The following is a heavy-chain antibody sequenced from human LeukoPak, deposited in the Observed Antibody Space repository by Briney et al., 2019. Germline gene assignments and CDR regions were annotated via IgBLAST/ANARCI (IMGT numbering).Heavy chain of an antibody. CDR1: GYTFTKYG. CDR3: ARVGYFYGYYFDY. J-gene: IGHJ4*02. D-gene: IGHD5-18*01. CDR2: ISTYNGNT. V-gene: IGHV1-18*01. Sequence: ASVKVSCKASGYTFTKYGISWVRHAPGQGLELMGWISTYNGNTNYAQKFQGRVTMTTDTSTSTAYMELRSLRSDDTAMYYCARVGYFYGYYFDYWGQGTLVTVSS.